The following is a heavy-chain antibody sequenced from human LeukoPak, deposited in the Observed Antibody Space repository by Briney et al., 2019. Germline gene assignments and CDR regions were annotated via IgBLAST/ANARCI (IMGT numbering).Heavy chain of an antibody. CDR2: IYYSGST. D-gene: IGHD2-21*02. J-gene: IGHJ4*02. CDR1: GGSISSSSYY. V-gene: IGHV4-61*01. CDR3: ARESSTAILGYFDY. Sequence: SETLSLTCTVSGGSISSSSYYWNWIRQPPGKGLEWIGYIYYSGSTNYNPSLKSRVTMSVDTSKNQFSLKLSSVTAADTAVYYCARESSTAILGYFDYWGQGILVTVSS.